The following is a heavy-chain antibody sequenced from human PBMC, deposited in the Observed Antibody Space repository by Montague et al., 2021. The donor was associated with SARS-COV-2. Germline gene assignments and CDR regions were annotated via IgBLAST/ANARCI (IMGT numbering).Heavy chain of an antibody. J-gene: IGHJ4*02. Sequence: SLRLPCAASGFSFSTYAMIWVRQAPGKGLEWVAAIGGNGRGTYHAASVKGRFTTTRDNSKSTVNLQMNSLTVGDTAVYFCAKAYDSVGYKYERGADYWGQGTLVTVS. CDR2: IGGNGRGT. CDR3: AKAYDSVGYKYERGADY. CDR1: GFSFSTYA. V-gene: IGHV3-23*01. D-gene: IGHD3-22*01.